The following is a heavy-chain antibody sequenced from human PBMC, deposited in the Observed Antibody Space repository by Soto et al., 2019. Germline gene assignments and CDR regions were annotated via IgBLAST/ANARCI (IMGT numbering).Heavy chain of an antibody. J-gene: IGHJ6*02. D-gene: IGHD1-26*01. V-gene: IGHV1-69*06. Sequence: SVKVSCKASGGTFSSYAISWVRQAPGQGLEWMGGIIPIFGTANYAQKFQGRVTITADKSTSTAYMELSSLRSEDTAVYYCVAGGATLNGMDVWGQGTTVPVYS. CDR3: VAGGATLNGMDV. CDR1: GGTFSSYA. CDR2: IIPIFGTA.